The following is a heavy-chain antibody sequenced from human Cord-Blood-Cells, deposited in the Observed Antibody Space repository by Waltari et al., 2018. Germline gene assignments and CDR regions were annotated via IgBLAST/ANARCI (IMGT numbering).Heavy chain of an antibody. Sequence: EVQLVESGGGLVQPGGSLRLSCAASGFTFSRYWMHWVRQAPGKGLVWVSRINGDGSSTSYADSVKGRFTISRDNAKNTLYLQMNSLRAEDTAVYYCARDSAAGYYYYMDVWGKGTTVTVSS. V-gene: IGHV3-74*01. CDR2: INGDGSST. J-gene: IGHJ6*03. D-gene: IGHD6-13*01. CDR1: GFTFSRYW. CDR3: ARDSAAGYYYYMDV.